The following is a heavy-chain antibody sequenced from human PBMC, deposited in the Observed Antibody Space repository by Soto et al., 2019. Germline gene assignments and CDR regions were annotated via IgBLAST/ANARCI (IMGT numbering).Heavy chain of an antibody. Sequence: PGESLKISCQGSGYSFTTYWIGWVRQMPGKGLEWMGIIYPGDSDTRYSPSFQGQVTISADKYISTAYLQWSSLKASDTAMYYCARKDSSSAFDYWGQGTLVTSPQ. V-gene: IGHV5-51*01. D-gene: IGHD3-22*01. CDR3: ARKDSSSAFDY. CDR1: GYSFTTYW. CDR2: IYPGDSDT. J-gene: IGHJ4*02.